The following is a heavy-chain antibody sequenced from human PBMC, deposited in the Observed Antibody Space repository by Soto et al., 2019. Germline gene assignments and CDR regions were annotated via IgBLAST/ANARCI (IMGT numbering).Heavy chain of an antibody. CDR1: GGSISSYY. D-gene: IGHD6-19*01. Sequence: QVQLQESGPGLVKPSETLSLTCTVSGGSISSYYWSWIRQPPGKGLEWIGYIYYSGSTNYNPSLKSRVTISVDTSKNQFSLKLSSVTAADTAVYYCARAPVGQWLVHHAHWYFDLWGRGTLVTVSS. CDR3: ARAPVGQWLVHHAHWYFDL. J-gene: IGHJ2*01. CDR2: IYYSGST. V-gene: IGHV4-59*01.